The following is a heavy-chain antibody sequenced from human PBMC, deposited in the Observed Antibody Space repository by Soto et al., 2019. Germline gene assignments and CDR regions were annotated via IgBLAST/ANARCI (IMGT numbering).Heavy chain of an antibody. J-gene: IGHJ5*02. CDR1: GYSISSGYY. CDR3: AGGARNYYGSGSQGNNWFDT. D-gene: IGHD3-10*01. CDR2: IYHSGST. Sequence: PSETLSLTCAVSGYSISSGYYCGWIRQPPGKGLEWIGSIYHSGSTYDNPSLKSRVTISVDTSKNQFSLKLRSGTAADKAVYYCAGGARNYYGSGSQGNNWFDTWGQGTLVTVS. V-gene: IGHV4-38-2*01.